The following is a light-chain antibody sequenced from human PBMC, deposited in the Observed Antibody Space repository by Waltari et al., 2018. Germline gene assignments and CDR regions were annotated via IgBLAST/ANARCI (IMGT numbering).Light chain of an antibody. CDR1: QSISSY. J-gene: IGKJ3*01. CDR3: QQSYSTPIFT. V-gene: IGKV1-39*01. Sequence: DIQMTQSPSSLSASVGDRVNITCRASQSISSYLNWYQQKPGKAPKLLIYAASSLQSGVPSRFSGSGSGTDFTLTISSLQPEDFATYYCQQSYSTPIFTFGPGTKVDIK. CDR2: AAS.